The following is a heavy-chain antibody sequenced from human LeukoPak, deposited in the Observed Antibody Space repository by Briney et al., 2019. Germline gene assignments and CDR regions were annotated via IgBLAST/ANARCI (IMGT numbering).Heavy chain of an antibody. CDR1: GYTFTSYG. D-gene: IGHD6-13*01. V-gene: IGHV1-18*04. CDR2: ISAYNGNT. J-gene: IGHJ4*02. Sequence: ASVKVSYKASGYTFTSYGISWVRQAPGQGLEWMGWISAYNGNTNYAQKLQGRVTMTTDTSTSTAYMELRSLRSDDTAVYYCARDHVAAPGTHFDYWDQGTLVTVSS. CDR3: ARDHVAAPGTHFDY.